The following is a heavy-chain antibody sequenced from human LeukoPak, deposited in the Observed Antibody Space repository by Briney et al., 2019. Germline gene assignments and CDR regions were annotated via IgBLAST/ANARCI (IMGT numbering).Heavy chain of an antibody. V-gene: IGHV1-18*01. CDR1: GYTFTSYD. Sequence: GASVKVSCKASGYTFTSYDINWVRQATGQGLEWMGWISAYNGNTNYAQKLQGRVTMTTDTSTSTAYMELRSLRSDDTAVYYCARGFPSSSGWYYGMDVWGQGTTVTVSS. CDR2: ISAYNGNT. D-gene: IGHD6-6*01. J-gene: IGHJ6*02. CDR3: ARGFPSSSGWYYGMDV.